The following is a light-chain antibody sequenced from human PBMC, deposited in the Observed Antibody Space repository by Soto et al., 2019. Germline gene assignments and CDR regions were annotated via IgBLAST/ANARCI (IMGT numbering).Light chain of an antibody. V-gene: IGLV2-14*01. CDR2: DVS. CDR1: SRDVGAYNY. CDR3: ISYTNSRTLV. Sequence: QSVLTQPASVSGSPGQSITISCTGTSRDVGAYNYVSWYQQHPGKAPKLMIYDVSDRPSGVSNRFSGSKTGNTASLTISGLQTEDEADYYCISYTNSRTLVFGGGTKLTVL. J-gene: IGLJ2*01.